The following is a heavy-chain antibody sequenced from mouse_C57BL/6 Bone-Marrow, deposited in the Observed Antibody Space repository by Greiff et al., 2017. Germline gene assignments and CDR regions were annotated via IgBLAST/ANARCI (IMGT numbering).Heavy chain of an antibody. Sequence: QVQLQQSGPELARPWASVKISCQASYTSFRREHFAIRDTNTWMQWVKQRPGQGLEWIGATYPGNGDNSYNQKFKGKATWTADKSSSTDYMKLSSLTSEDSAVYYCVRGYYAMDYWGQGTSVTVSS. D-gene: IGHD3-3*01. V-gene: IGHV1-87*01. CDR1: YTS. CDR2: GQGLEWIG. CDR3: SEDSAVYYCVRGYYAMDY. J-gene: IGHJ4*01.